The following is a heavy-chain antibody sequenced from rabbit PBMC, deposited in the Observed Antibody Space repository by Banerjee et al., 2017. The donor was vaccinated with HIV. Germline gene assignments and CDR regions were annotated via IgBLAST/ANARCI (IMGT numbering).Heavy chain of an antibody. Sequence: AKGRFTISKTSSTTVTLQMTRLTAADTATYFCAREEYGVSGYVELWGPGTLVTVS. D-gene: IGHD1-1*01. J-gene: IGHJ4*01. V-gene: IGHV1S40*01. CDR3: AREEYGVSGYVEL.